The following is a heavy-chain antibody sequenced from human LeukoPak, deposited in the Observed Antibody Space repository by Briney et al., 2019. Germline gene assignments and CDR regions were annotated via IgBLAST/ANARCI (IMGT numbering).Heavy chain of an antibody. D-gene: IGHD6-19*01. CDR3: ARDLYRQWLVPFDY. Sequence: GGSLRLSCAASGFTFSTYWMHWVRQAPGKGLVWVSRINTDGSRTDSVEGRFTISRDNAKNTLYLQMNSLRAEDTAVYYCARDLYRQWLVPFDYWGQGTLVTVSS. J-gene: IGHJ4*02. CDR2: INTDGSR. CDR1: GFTFSTYW. V-gene: IGHV3-74*01.